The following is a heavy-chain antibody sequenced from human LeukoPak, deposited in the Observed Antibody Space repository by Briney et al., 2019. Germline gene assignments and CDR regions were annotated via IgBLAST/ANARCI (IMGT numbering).Heavy chain of an antibody. CDR2: ISGSGGST. V-gene: IGHV3-23*01. Sequence: PGGSLRLSCAASGFTFSSYAMSWVRQAPGKGLEWVSAISGSGGSTYYADSVKGRFTISRDNSKNTLYLQMNSLRAEDTAVYYCATQSRNLYYYDSSGYLGYFQHWGQGTLVTVSS. CDR1: GFTFSSYA. CDR3: ATQSRNLYYYDSSGYLGYFQH. D-gene: IGHD3-22*01. J-gene: IGHJ1*01.